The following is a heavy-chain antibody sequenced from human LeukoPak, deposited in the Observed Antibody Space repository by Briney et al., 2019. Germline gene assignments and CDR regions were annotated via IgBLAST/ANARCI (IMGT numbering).Heavy chain of an antibody. D-gene: IGHD5-24*01. CDR1: GFTFSSYA. CDR3: AKKGRTEMADAFDI. CDR2: ISYDGSNK. V-gene: IGHV3-30-3*02. J-gene: IGHJ3*02. Sequence: GGSLRLSCAASGFTFSSYAMHWVRQAPGKGLEWVAVISYDGSNKYYADSVKGRFTISRDTSKNTLYLQMNSLRAEDTAVYYCAKKGRTEMADAFDIWGQGTMVTVSS.